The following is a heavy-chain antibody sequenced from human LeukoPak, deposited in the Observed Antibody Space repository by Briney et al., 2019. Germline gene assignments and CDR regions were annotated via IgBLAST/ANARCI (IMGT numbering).Heavy chain of an antibody. CDR3: ARGCVPSPLGHFDL. Sequence: GGSLRLSCAASGFTFSSYGMHWVRQAPGKGLEWVAVIWYDGSNKYYADSVKGRFTISRDNSKNTLYLQMNSLRAEDTAVYYCARGCVPSPLGHFDLWGRGTLVTVSS. CDR2: IWYDGSNK. CDR1: GFTFSSYG. D-gene: IGHD7-27*01. J-gene: IGHJ2*01. V-gene: IGHV3-33*01.